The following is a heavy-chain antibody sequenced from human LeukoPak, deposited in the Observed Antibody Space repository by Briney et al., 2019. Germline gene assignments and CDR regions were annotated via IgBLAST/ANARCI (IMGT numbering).Heavy chain of an antibody. CDR3: ARGGYDYVWGSYRGTGFDY. J-gene: IGHJ4*02. V-gene: IGHV4-61*01. D-gene: IGHD3-16*02. CDR1: GGSVSSGSYY. Sequence: SETLSLTCTVSGGSVSSGSYYWSWIRQPPGKGLEWIGYIYYSGSTNYNPSLKSRVTISVDTSKNQFSLKPSSVAAADTAVYYCARGGYDYVWGSYRGTGFDYWGQGTLVTVSS. CDR2: IYYSGST.